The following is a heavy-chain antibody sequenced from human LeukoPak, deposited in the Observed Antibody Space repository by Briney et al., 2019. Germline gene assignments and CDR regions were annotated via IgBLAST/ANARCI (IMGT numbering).Heavy chain of an antibody. CDR2: IYYSGST. J-gene: IGHJ4*02. CDR3: ARRFPAHYFDY. D-gene: IGHD6-25*01. CDR1: GGSISSSNYY. Sequence: SETLSLTCNVSGGSISSSNYYWGWIRQPPGKGLEWIGSIYYSGSTYYNSSLKSRVTISVDTSKNQFSLKLSSVTAADTAVYYCARRFPAHYFDYWGQGTLVTVSS. V-gene: IGHV4-39*01.